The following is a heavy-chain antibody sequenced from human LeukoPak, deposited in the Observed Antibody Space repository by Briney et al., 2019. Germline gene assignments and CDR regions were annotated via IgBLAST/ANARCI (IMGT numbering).Heavy chain of an antibody. D-gene: IGHD3-22*01. CDR2: IVVGSGNT. Sequence: SVKVSCKATGFTFTSSAVQWVRQARGQRIEWIGWIVVGSGNTNYAQKFQERVTITRDMSTSKAYMELSSLRSEDTAVYYCASYYYDSSVFDYWGRGTLVSVPS. CDR3: ASYYYDSSVFDY. CDR1: GFTFTSSA. V-gene: IGHV1-58*01. J-gene: IGHJ4*02.